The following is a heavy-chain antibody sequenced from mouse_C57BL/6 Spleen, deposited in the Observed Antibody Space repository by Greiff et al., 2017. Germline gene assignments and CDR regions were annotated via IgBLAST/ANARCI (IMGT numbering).Heavy chain of an antibody. Sequence: VKLQESGPELVKPGASVKISCKASGYAFSSSWMNWVKQRPGKGLEWIGRIYPGDGDTNYNGKFKGKATLTADKSSSTAYMQLSSLTSEDSAVYFCARSNYGSSDFDYWGQGTTLTVSS. CDR1: GYAFSSSW. V-gene: IGHV1-82*01. CDR2: IYPGDGDT. D-gene: IGHD1-1*01. J-gene: IGHJ2*01. CDR3: ARSNYGSSDFDY.